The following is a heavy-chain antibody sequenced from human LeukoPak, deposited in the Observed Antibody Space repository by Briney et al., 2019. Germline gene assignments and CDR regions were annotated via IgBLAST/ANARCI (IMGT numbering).Heavy chain of an antibody. J-gene: IGHJ4*02. Sequence: GGPLRLSCAASGFTFSDYYMSWIRQAPGKGLEWVSYISSSGSNIYYADSVKGRFTFSRDNAKNSLYLQMNSLRAEDTAVYYCARGQWLGPQYYFDYWGQGTLVTVSP. CDR2: ISSSGSNI. CDR1: GFTFSDYY. D-gene: IGHD6-19*01. CDR3: ARGQWLGPQYYFDY. V-gene: IGHV3-11*04.